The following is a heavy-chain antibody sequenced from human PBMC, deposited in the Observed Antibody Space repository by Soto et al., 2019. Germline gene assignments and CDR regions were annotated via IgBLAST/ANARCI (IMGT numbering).Heavy chain of an antibody. CDR1: GGSVSSGSYY. D-gene: IGHD2-21*02. CDR2: IYYSGST. J-gene: IGHJ4*02. Sequence: QVQLQESGPGLVKPSETLSLTCTVSGGSVSSGSYYWSWIRQPPGKGLEWIGYIYYSGSTNYNPSLKSRVTTSVDTSKNQFSLKLSSVTAADTAVYYCARALRAYCGGDCYSAYFDYWGQGTLVTVSS. V-gene: IGHV4-61*01. CDR3: ARALRAYCGGDCYSAYFDY.